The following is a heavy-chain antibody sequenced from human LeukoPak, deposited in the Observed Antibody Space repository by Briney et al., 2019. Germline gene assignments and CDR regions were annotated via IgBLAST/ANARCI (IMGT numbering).Heavy chain of an antibody. J-gene: IGHJ6*03. CDR1: GFTFSSYA. CDR3: AREPTYYDFWSGYPYYMDV. D-gene: IGHD3-3*01. CDR2: ISGSSGSTI. V-gene: IGHV3-48*04. Sequence: GGSLRLSCAASGFTFSSYAMSWVRQAPGKGLEWVSAISGSSGSTIYYADSVKGRFTISRDNAKNSLYLQMNSLRAEDTAVYYCAREPTYYDFWSGYPYYMDVWGKGTTVTVSS.